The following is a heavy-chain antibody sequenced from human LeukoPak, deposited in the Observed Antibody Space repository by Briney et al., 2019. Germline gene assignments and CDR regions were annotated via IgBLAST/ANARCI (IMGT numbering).Heavy chain of an antibody. J-gene: IGHJ6*02. CDR1: GGSFSGYY. Sequence: SETLSLTCAVYGGSFSGYYWSWIRQPPGKGLEWIGEINHSGSTNYNPSLKSRVTISVDTSKNQFSLKLSSVTAADTAVYYCASRAGRWQQLAGNYGMDVWGQGTTVTVSS. CDR3: ASRAGRWQQLAGNYGMDV. D-gene: IGHD6-13*01. V-gene: IGHV4-34*01. CDR2: INHSGST.